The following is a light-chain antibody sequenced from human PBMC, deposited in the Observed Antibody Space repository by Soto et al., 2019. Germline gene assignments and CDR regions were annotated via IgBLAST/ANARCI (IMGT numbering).Light chain of an antibody. V-gene: IGLV2-14*03. CDR3: SSYTSSSTYV. J-gene: IGLJ1*01. CDR2: DVS. Sequence: QCALTQPASVSGSPGQSITISCTGTSSAVGGSNYVSWYQQHPGKAPKLIIFDVSHRPSGFSNRFSGSKSGNTASLTISGLQAEDEADYYCSSYTSSSTYVFGTGTKLTVL. CDR1: SSAVGGSNY.